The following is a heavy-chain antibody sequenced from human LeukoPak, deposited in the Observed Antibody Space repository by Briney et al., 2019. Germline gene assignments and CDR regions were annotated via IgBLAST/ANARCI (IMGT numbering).Heavy chain of an antibody. D-gene: IGHD2-2*02. CDR2: IYYSGST. Sequence: SETLSLTCTVSGGSISSHYWSWIRQPPGKGLEWIGYIYYSGSTNYNPSLKSRVTISVYTSKNQFSLKLSSAAAADTAVYYCAELVVPAAIPGVWFDPWGQGTLVTVSS. V-gene: IGHV4-59*11. J-gene: IGHJ5*02. CDR3: AELVVPAAIPGVWFDP. CDR1: GGSISSHY.